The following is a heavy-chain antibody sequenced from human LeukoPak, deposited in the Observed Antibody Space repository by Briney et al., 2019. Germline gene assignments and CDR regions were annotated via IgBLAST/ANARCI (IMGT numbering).Heavy chain of an antibody. D-gene: IGHD2-15*01. J-gene: IGHJ5*02. Sequence: SQTLSLTCTVSGGSISSGDYYWTWIRRPPGKGLEWIGYIYKSGSTYYNPSLKSRVTISLDTSKNQFSLNLNSVTAADTAVYYCARRSGPTPNWFDPWGQGILVTVSS. CDR2: IYKSGST. V-gene: IGHV4-30-4*01. CDR1: GGSISSGDYY. CDR3: ARRSGPTPNWFDP.